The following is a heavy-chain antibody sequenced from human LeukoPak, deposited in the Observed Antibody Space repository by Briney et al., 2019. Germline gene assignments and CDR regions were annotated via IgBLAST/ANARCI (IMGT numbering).Heavy chain of an antibody. CDR1: GDSLNSGGYH. V-gene: IGHV4-61*08. D-gene: IGHD6-6*01. Sequence: SQTLSLTCTVSGDSLNSGGYHWTWIRQPPGKGLEWIGYIYYGGTTNYNPSLKSQVSMSVDTSKNQFSLKMTSVTAADTAVYYCARSDIAARFSTFNFWGQGTMVTVSS. J-gene: IGHJ3*01. CDR2: IYYGGTT. CDR3: ARSDIAARFSTFNF.